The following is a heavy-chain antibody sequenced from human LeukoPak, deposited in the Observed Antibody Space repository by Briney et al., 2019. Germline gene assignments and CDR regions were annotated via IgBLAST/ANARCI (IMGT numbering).Heavy chain of an antibody. V-gene: IGHV3-23*01. Sequence: PGGSLRLSCAASGFTFSNYAMNWVRQAPGRRVEWVSSISGSGVGTYYADSVKGRFTISRDSSKNTLYLQMNSLRAEDTAVYYCAKNTGPIYYYSGMGVWGQGTTVTVSS. CDR3: AKNTGPIYYYSGMGV. J-gene: IGHJ6*02. CDR1: GFTFSNYA. CDR2: ISGSGVGT. D-gene: IGHD5-18*01.